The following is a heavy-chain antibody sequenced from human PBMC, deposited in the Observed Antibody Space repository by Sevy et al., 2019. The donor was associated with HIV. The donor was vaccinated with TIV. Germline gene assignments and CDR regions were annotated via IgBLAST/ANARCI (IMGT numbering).Heavy chain of an antibody. J-gene: IGHJ6*02. CDR3: AKDLAAVDYYYYGMDV. CDR2: ISYDGSNK. Sequence: GESLKISCAASGFTFSSYGMHWVRQAPGKGLEWVAVISYDGSNKYYADSVKGRFTISRDNSKNTLYLQMNSLRAEDTAVYYCAKDLAAVDYYYYGMDVWGLGTTVTVSS. V-gene: IGHV3-30*18. D-gene: IGHD6-19*01. CDR1: GFTFSSYG.